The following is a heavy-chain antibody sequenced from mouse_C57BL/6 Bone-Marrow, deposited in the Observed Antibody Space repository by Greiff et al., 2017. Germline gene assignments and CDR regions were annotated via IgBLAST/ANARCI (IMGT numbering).Heavy chain of an antibody. Sequence: VQLQQPGAELVRPGTSVKLSCKASGYTFTSYWMHWVKQRPGQGLEWIGVIDPSDSYTNYNQKFKGKATLTVDTSSSTAYMQLSSLTSEDSAVYYCARDYYGSSYDYYAMDYWGQGTSVTVSS. V-gene: IGHV1-59*01. CDR3: ARDYYGSSYDYYAMDY. CDR2: IDPSDSYT. CDR1: GYTFTSYW. J-gene: IGHJ4*01. D-gene: IGHD1-1*01.